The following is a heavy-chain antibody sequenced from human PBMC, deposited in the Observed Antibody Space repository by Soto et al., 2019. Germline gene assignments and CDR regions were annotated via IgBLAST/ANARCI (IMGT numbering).Heavy chain of an antibody. CDR2: MYHSGSS. CDR1: GGSVSNYY. V-gene: IGHV4-59*02. D-gene: IGHD2-15*01. J-gene: IGHJ4*02. CDR3: ARRGRCSGGSCYSWYFDY. Sequence: SETLSLTCTVSGGSVSNYYWSWIRQPPGKGLEWIGYMYHSGSSNYNPSLKRRVTISVDTSKNQFSLKLSSVTAADTAVYYCARRGRCSGGSCYSWYFDYWGQGTLVTVSS.